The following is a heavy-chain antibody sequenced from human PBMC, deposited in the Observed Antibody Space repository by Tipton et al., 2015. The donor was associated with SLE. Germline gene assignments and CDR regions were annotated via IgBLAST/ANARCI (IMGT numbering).Heavy chain of an antibody. J-gene: IGHJ5*02. Sequence: TLSLTCTVSGGSISSYYWSWIRQPPGKGLEWIGFIYYSGSINYNPSLKSRVTISVDTSKSQFSLKLSSVTAADTAVYYCARGSGEGDWFDPWGQGTLVTVSS. CDR1: GGSISSYY. V-gene: IGHV4-59*01. CDR2: IYYSGSI. D-gene: IGHD1-26*01. CDR3: ARGSGEGDWFDP.